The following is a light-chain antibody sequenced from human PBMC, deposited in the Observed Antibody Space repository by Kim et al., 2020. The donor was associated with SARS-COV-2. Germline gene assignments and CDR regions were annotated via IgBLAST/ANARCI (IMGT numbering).Light chain of an antibody. V-gene: IGKV3-15*01. CDR2: DAS. CDR1: QITTK. J-gene: IGKJ2*01. CDR3: QQYNSWPYT. Sequence: EIVMTQSPATLSVSPGERVTLSCRASQITTKLAWYQQKPGQAPRLLIYDASTRFTGIPARFSGSGSGTEFTLTITSLQSDDFAVYYCQQYNSWPYTVGQGTKLEI.